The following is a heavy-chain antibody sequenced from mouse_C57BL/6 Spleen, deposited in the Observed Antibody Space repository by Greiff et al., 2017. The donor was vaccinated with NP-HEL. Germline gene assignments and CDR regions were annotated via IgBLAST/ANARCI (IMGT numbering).Heavy chain of an antibody. J-gene: IGHJ3*01. CDR1: GYTFTSYG. CDR2: IYPGDGDT. D-gene: IGHD1-1*01. Sequence: QVQLQQSGAELARPGASVKLSCKASGYTFTSYGISWVKQRTGQGLEWIGEIYPGDGDTNYNGKFKGKATLTADKSSSTAYMQLSSLTSEDSAVYFCASPRYGSRFAYWGQGTLVTVSA. CDR3: ASPRYGSRFAY. V-gene: IGHV1-81*01.